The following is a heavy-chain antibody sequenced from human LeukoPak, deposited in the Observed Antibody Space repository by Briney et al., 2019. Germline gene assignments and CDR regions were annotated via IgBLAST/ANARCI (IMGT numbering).Heavy chain of an antibody. CDR2: IYPGDSDT. CDR1: GNTFIGYW. J-gene: IGHJ3*02. V-gene: IGHV5-51*01. D-gene: IGHD6-13*01. CDR3: ASSIAASAFDAFDI. Sequence: GESLKISCKGSGNTFIGYWIGWVRQMPGKGLEWMGIIYPGDSDTRYSPSFQGQVTISADKSISTAYLQWSSLKASDTAMYYCASSIAASAFDAFDIWGQGTLVTVSS.